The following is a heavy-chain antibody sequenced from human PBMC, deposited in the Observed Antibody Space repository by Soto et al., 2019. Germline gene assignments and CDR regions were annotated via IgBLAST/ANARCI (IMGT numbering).Heavy chain of an antibody. D-gene: IGHD3-9*01. CDR1: GDSISSGLYY. Sequence: QVLLQESGPGLVKPAQTLSLTCIVSGDSISSGLYYWSWIRQHPGKGLEWIGYIYYTGSTYYNPSLKSRVIMSVDTSKNQFSLKVNSVTAADTAVYYCARAGYQPNYNWFDPWGQGTLVTVSS. CDR3: ARAGYQPNYNWFDP. CDR2: IYYTGST. J-gene: IGHJ5*02. V-gene: IGHV4-31*03.